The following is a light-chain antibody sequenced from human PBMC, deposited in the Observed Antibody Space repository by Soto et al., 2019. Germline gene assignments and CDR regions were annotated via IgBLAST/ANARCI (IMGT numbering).Light chain of an antibody. Sequence: EIILTQSPGTLSLSPGKTSTLSCRASQSVSSSYLAWYQQKPGQAPRLLIYGASSRATGIPDRFSGAGSGTDFTLTISRLESEDFALYYCQQHDILPITFGQGTRLEI. CDR1: QSVSSSY. J-gene: IGKJ5*01. CDR2: GAS. V-gene: IGKV3-20*01. CDR3: QQHDILPIT.